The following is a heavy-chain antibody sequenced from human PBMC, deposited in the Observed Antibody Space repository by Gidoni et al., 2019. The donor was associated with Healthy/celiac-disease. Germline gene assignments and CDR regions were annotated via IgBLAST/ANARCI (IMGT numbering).Heavy chain of an antibody. D-gene: IGHD3-10*01. CDR1: GYTFTSYY. Sequence: QVQLVQSGAEVKKPGASVKVSCKASGYTFTSYYMHWVRQAPGQGLEWMGIINPSGGSTSYAQKFQGRVTMTRDTSTSTVYMELSSLRSEDTAVYYCARDLHGTDSGDDAFDIWGQGTMVTVSS. J-gene: IGHJ3*02. V-gene: IGHV1-46*01. CDR3: ARDLHGTDSGDDAFDI. CDR2: INPSGGST.